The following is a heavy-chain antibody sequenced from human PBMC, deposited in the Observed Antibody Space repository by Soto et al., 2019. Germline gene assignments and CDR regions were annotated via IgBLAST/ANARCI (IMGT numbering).Heavy chain of an antibody. D-gene: IGHD2-15*01. V-gene: IGHV1-2*02. J-gene: IGHJ6*02. CDR1: GYTFTGYY. Sequence: QVQLVQSGAEVKKPGASVKVSCKASGYTFTGYYMHWVRQAPGQGLEWMGWINPNSGGTKSSQKFQDTVTFTRDTSASTAYMELSSLRSEDTAVYYCARGGSIVVVVADYGMDVWGQGTTVTVSS. CDR2: INPNSGGT. CDR3: ARGGSIVVVVADYGMDV.